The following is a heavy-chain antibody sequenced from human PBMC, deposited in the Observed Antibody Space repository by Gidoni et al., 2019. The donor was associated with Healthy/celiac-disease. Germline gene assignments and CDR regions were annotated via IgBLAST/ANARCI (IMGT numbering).Heavy chain of an antibody. CDR1: GGSVTGYY. D-gene: IGHD1-7*01. CDR2: INHSGST. CDR3: ARGGYRYNWNYVSAKLDY. V-gene: IGHV4-34*01. J-gene: IGHJ4*02. Sequence: QVQLQQWGAGLLKPSETLSLTCAVYGGSVTGYYWSWIRQPPGKGLEWIGEINHSGSTNYNPSLKSRVTISVDTSKNQFSLKLSSVTAADTAVYYCARGGYRYNWNYVSAKLDYWGQGTLVTVSS.